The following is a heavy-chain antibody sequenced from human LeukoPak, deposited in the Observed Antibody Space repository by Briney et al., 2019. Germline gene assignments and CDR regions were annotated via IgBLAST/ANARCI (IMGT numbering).Heavy chain of an antibody. D-gene: IGHD3-10*01. CDR2: FDPEDGET. J-gene: IGHJ4*02. CDR1: GYTFTGYY. V-gene: IGHV1-24*01. Sequence: ASVKVSCKASGYTFTGYYMHWVRQAPGRGLEWMGGFDPEDGETIYAQKFQGRVTMTEDTSTDTAYMELSSLRSEDTAVYYCATGPGGPFDYWGQGTLVTVSS. CDR3: ATGPGGPFDY.